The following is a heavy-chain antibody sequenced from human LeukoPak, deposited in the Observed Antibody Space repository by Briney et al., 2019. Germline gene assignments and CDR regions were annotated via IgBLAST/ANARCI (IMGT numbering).Heavy chain of an antibody. Sequence: SETLSLTCAVYGGSFSGYYWSWIRQPPGKGLEWIGEINHSGSTNYNPSLKSRVTISVDTSKNQFSLKLSSVTAADTAVYYCARSPESSSWYRVRRTHVSGIDPWGQGTLVTVSS. CDR3: ARSPESSSWYRVRRTHVSGIDP. CDR2: INHSGST. V-gene: IGHV4-34*01. D-gene: IGHD6-13*01. CDR1: GGSFSGYY. J-gene: IGHJ5*02.